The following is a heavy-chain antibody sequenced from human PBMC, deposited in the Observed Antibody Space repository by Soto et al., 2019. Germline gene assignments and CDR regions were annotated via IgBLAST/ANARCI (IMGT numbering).Heavy chain of an antibody. D-gene: IGHD3-22*01. CDR1: GGSISSGGYY. J-gene: IGHJ3*02. V-gene: IGHV4-31*03. CDR2: IYYSGST. Sequence: SETLSLTCTVSGGSISSGGYYWSWIHPHPGKGLEWIGYIYYSGSTYYNPSLKSRVTISVDTSKNQFSLKLSSVTAADTAVYYCARTDSSGYHDAFDSWGQGT. CDR3: ARTDSSGYHDAFDS.